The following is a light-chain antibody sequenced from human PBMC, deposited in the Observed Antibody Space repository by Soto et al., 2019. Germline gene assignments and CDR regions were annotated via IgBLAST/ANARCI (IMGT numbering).Light chain of an antibody. CDR3: CSYAGRYTLYV. J-gene: IGLJ1*01. CDR2: DVN. Sequence: QSALTQPRSVSGSPGQSVTISCTGTSSDVGDYNYVSWYQHHPGKGPKLMIYDVNKRPSGVPDRFSGSKSGNTASLTISGLQADDEADYFCCSYAGRYTLYVFGSGTKLTVL. CDR1: SSDVGDYNY. V-gene: IGLV2-11*01.